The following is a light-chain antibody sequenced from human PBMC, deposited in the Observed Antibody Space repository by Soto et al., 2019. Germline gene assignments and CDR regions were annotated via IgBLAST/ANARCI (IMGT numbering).Light chain of an antibody. J-gene: IGKJ4*01. V-gene: IGKV1-9*01. CDR3: QQLNSYPLT. CDR2: AAS. Sequence: IQLTQSPSSLSASVGDRVTITCRASQGISSYLAWYQQKPGKAPKLLIYAASTLQSGVPSRFSGSGSGTDFTLPISSLQPEDFATYYCQQLNSYPLTFGGGTKLEIK. CDR1: QGISSY.